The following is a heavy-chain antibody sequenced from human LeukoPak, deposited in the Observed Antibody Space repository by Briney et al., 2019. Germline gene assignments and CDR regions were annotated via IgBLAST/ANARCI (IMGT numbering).Heavy chain of an antibody. D-gene: IGHD5-18*01. V-gene: IGHV1-69*06. CDR3: ARGSKDTAMVTLARGAFDI. Sequence: GASVKVSCKASGGTFSSYAISWVRQAPGQGLEWMGGIIPIFGTANYAQKFQGRVTITADKSTSTAYMELSSLRSEDTAVYYCARGSKDTAMVTLARGAFDIWGQGTLVTVSS. CDR2: IIPIFGTA. J-gene: IGHJ4*02. CDR1: GGTFSSYA.